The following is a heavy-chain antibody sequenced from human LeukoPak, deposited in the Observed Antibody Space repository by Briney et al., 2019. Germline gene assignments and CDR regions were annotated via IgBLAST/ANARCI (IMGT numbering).Heavy chain of an antibody. V-gene: IGHV1-2*02. CDR2: IHSNTGGT. J-gene: IGHJ2*01. CDR3: ARDPPAMIGWYFDL. D-gene: IGHD3-16*01. Sequence: GASVKVSCKASGYTFTGYYMHWVRQAPGQGLEWMGWIHSNTGGTHYEQRFQGRVTMTRDTSVNTTYMELSRLSSDDTAVYYCARDPPAMIGWYFDLWGRGTLVTVSS. CDR1: GYTFTGYY.